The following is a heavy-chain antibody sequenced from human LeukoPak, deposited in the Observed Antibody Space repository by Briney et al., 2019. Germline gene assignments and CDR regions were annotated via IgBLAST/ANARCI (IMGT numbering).Heavy chain of an antibody. Sequence: GESLQISCKGSGYRFTSYWIAWVRQMPGKGLEWMGIIYPGDSDTRYSPSFQGQVTISADKSISTAYLQWSSLKASDTAMYYCARLRGYNYGYEDYWGQGTLVTVSS. CDR2: IYPGDSDT. V-gene: IGHV5-51*01. CDR3: ARLRGYNYGYEDY. J-gene: IGHJ4*02. CDR1: GYRFTSYW. D-gene: IGHD5-18*01.